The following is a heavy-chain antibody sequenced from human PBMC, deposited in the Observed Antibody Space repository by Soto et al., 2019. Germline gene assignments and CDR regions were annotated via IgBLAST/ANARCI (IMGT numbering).Heavy chain of an antibody. Sequence: PVGSLRLSCAASGFTFSSYEMNWVRQAPGKGLEWVSYISSSGSTIYYADSVKGRFTISRDNAKNSLYLQMNSLRAEDTAVYYCARVDYSDSSGPCDYCGQRTLLTVSS. J-gene: IGHJ4*02. D-gene: IGHD3-22*01. CDR2: ISSSGSTI. CDR1: GFTFSSYE. CDR3: ARVDYSDSSGPCDY. V-gene: IGHV3-48*03.